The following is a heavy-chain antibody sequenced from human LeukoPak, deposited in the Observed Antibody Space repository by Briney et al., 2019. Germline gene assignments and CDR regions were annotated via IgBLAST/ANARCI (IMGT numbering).Heavy chain of an antibody. CDR3: ARARLGSSWYFDY. CDR2: IKQDGSEK. CDR1: GFTFSSYW. Sequence: GGSLRLSCAASGFTFSSYWMSWVRQAPGKGLEWVANIKQDGSEKYYVDSVKGRFTISRDNAKNSLYLQMNSLRAEDTAVYYCARARLGSSWYFDYWGQGTLVTVSS. V-gene: IGHV3-7*01. J-gene: IGHJ4*02. D-gene: IGHD6-13*01.